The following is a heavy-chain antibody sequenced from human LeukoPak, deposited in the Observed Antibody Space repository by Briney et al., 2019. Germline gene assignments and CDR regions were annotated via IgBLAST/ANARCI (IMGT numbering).Heavy chain of an antibody. CDR2: IYYSGIS. D-gene: IGHD4-17*01. J-gene: IGHJ4*02. Sequence: SGTLSVTCTVSGGSICSYYWNWIRQPPGKGLEWVGFIYYSGISYYNPSLQSRVTMSVDTSKNQFFLRLTSVAAADTAFYYCAGADRHDYGEDDWGQGTMVTVSS. CDR1: GGSICSYY. CDR3: AGADRHDYGEDD. V-gene: IGHV4-59*04.